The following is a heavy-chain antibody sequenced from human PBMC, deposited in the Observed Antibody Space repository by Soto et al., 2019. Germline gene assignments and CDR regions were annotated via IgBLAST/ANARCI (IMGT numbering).Heavy chain of an antibody. CDR1: GFTFSSYG. CDR3: AKGLYYDSTDYYYAPFDN. D-gene: IGHD3-22*01. J-gene: IGHJ4*02. V-gene: IGHV3-30*18. Sequence: GGSLRLSCAASGFTFSSYGMHWVRQAPGKGLEWVAVISYDGSNKYYADSVKGRFTISRDNSENTLFLQMSSLRADDTAVYYCAKGLYYDSTDYYYAPFDNWGQGTLVTVSS. CDR2: ISYDGSNK.